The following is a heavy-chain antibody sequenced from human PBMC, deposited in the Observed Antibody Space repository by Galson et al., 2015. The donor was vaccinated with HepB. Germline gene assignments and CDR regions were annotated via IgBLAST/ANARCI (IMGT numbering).Heavy chain of an antibody. CDR2: IYSGGST. CDR3: ARELNWAYDI. J-gene: IGHJ3*02. D-gene: IGHD1-1*01. Sequence: MSWVRQAPGKGLEWVSDIYSGGSTYYAGSVEGRFTISRDNFRNTLSLQMSSLRAEDTAVYYCARELNWAYDIWGQGTMVTVSS. V-gene: IGHV3-66*01.